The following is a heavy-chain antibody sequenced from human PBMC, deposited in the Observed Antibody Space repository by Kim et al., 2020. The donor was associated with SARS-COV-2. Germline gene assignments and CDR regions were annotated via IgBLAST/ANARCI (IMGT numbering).Heavy chain of an antibody. CDR3: ARGGNPDY. D-gene: IGHD1-26*01. V-gene: IGHV3-33*01. Sequence: GRKKYYADCVKGRFTVSRENSKNTLYLQMNSLRAEDTAVYYCARGGNPDYWGQGTLVTVSS. J-gene: IGHJ4*02. CDR2: GRKK.